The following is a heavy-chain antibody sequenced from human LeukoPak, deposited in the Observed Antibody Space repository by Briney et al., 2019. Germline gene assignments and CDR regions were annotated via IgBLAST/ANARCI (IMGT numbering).Heavy chain of an antibody. CDR1: GYTFTDYY. V-gene: IGHV1-2*02. D-gene: IGHD6-19*01. CDR3: ARATIAVAGVDY. CDR2: INPNSGGT. J-gene: IGHJ4*02. Sequence: ASVKVSCKASGYTFTDYYMHWVRQAPGQGLEWMGWINPNSGGTNYAQKFQGRVTMTRDTSISTAYMELSRLRSDDTAVYYCARATIAVAGVDYWGQGTLVTVSS.